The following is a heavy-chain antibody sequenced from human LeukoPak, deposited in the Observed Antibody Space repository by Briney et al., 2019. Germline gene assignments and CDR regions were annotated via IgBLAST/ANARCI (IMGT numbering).Heavy chain of an antibody. CDR2: INPNSGGT. Sequence: ASVKVSCKASGYTFTGYYMHWVRQAPGQGLEWMGWINPNSGGTNYAQKFQGRVTMTRDTSVSTAYMELSRLRSDDTAVYYCARGGPYSSGWYFDYWGQGTLVTVSS. CDR3: ARGGPYSSGWYFDY. CDR1: GYTFTGYY. V-gene: IGHV1-2*02. J-gene: IGHJ4*02. D-gene: IGHD6-19*01.